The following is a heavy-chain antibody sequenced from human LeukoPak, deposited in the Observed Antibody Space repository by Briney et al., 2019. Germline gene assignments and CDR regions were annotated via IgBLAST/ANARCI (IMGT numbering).Heavy chain of an antibody. CDR2: IIPIFGTA. D-gene: IGHD6-19*01. CDR1: GGTFSSYA. CDR3: AVIKSSGWYYFDY. Sequence: GSSAKVSCKASGGTFSSYAISWVRQAPGQGLEWMGGIIPIFGTANYAQKFRGRVTITTDESTSTAYMELSSLRSEDTAVYYCAVIKSSGWYYFDYWGQGTLVTVSS. J-gene: IGHJ4*02. V-gene: IGHV1-69*05.